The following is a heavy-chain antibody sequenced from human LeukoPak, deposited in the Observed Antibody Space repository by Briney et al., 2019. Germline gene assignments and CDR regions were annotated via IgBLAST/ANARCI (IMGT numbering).Heavy chain of an antibody. CDR2: IASDGSST. D-gene: IGHD6-13*01. V-gene: IGHV3-74*01. CDR1: GFTFSSYW. Sequence: GGSLRLSCAASGFTFSSYWMNWVRKAPGKGLVWVSRIASDGSSTTYADSVKGRFTISRDNAKNSLYLQMNSLRAEDTAVYYCAREAGKIAAAGTFDYWGQGTLVTVSS. J-gene: IGHJ4*02. CDR3: AREAGKIAAAGTFDY.